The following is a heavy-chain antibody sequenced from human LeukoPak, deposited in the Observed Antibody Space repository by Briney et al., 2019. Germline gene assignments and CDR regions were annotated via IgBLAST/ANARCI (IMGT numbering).Heavy chain of an antibody. CDR1: GYSISSGYY. CDR2: IYHSGST. CDR3: ARVPHSSGCDY. Sequence: SETLSLTCTVSGYSISSGYYWGWIRQPPGKGLEWIGSIYHSGSTYYNPSLKSRVTISVDTSKSQFSLKLSSVTAADTAVYYCARVPHSSGCDYWGQGTLVTVSS. J-gene: IGHJ4*02. D-gene: IGHD6-19*01. V-gene: IGHV4-38-2*02.